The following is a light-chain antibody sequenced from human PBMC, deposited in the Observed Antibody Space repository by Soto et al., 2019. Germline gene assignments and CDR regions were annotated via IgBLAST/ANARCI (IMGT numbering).Light chain of an antibody. J-gene: IGLJ1*01. V-gene: IGLV2-11*01. CDR2: DVN. Sequence: QSALTQPRSVSGSPGQSVTLSCTGTSSDVGAYNSVSWYQQHPGKAPKLMISDVNKRPSGVPDRFSGSKSGNTASLTISGLQAEDEADYYCCSYAGRPYVFGTGTKVTVL. CDR3: CSYAGRPYV. CDR1: SSDVGAYNS.